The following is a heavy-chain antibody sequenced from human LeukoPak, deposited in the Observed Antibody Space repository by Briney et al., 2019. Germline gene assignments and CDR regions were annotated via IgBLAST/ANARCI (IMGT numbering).Heavy chain of an antibody. D-gene: IGHD3-3*01. CDR1: GGSISSGDYY. Sequence: SETLSLTCTVSGGSISSGDYYWSWIRQPPGKGLEWIGYIYYSGSTYYNPSLKSRVTISVDTSKNQFSLKLSSVTAADTAVYYCARVEIFGMANHPWGFDPWGQGTLVTVSS. V-gene: IGHV4-30-4*01. CDR2: IYYSGST. CDR3: ARVEIFGMANHPWGFDP. J-gene: IGHJ5*02.